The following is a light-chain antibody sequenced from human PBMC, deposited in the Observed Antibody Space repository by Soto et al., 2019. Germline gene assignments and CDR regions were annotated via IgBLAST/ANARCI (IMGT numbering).Light chain of an antibody. Sequence: QSVLTQPPSASETPGQRVTISCSGSSSNIGSNSVTWYQQLPGTAPKLLIYFTNQRPSGVPDRFSGSKSGTSASLAISGLQSEDEADYYCAAWDDSLNGWVFGGGTQLTVL. CDR3: AAWDDSLNGWV. CDR2: FTN. J-gene: IGLJ3*02. CDR1: SSNIGSNS. V-gene: IGLV1-44*01.